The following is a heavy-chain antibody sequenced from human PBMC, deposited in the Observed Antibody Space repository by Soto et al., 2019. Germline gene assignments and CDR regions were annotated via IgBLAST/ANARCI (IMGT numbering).Heavy chain of an antibody. D-gene: IGHD3-10*01. CDR1: GYTFTSYD. V-gene: IGHV1-8*01. CDR3: ARPIRGAYWFDP. Sequence: GASVKVSCKASGYTFTSYDINWVRQATGQGLEWMGWMNPNSGNTGYAQKFQGRVTMTRNTSISTAYMELRSLRSDDTAVYYCARPIRGAYWFDPWGQGTLVTVSS. CDR2: MNPNSGNT. J-gene: IGHJ5*02.